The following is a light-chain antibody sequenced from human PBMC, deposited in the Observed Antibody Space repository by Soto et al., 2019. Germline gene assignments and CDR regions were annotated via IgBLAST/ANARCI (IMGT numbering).Light chain of an antibody. CDR1: GSDVGGYNY. V-gene: IGLV2-14*01. CDR2: DVS. J-gene: IGLJ1*01. CDR3: SSYTSSSTYV. Sequence: QSVLTQPASVSGSPGQSIAISCTGAGSDVGGYNYVSWYQQHPGKAPKLMIYDVSKRPSGVPDRFSGSKSGNTASLTISGLHGEDEADYYCSSYTSSSTYVFGTGTKVTVL.